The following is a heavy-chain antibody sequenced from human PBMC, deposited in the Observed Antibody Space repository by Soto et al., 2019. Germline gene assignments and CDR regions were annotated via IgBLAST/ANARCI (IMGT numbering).Heavy chain of an antibody. J-gene: IGHJ4*02. CDR3: ARAPSGHLAY. D-gene: IGHD1-26*01. CDR2: INSRSSYT. Sequence: QVQLVESGGGLVKPGGSLRLSCAASGFTFSDYYMSWIRQAPGKGLGWVSYINSRSSYTNYADSVKGRFTISRDNAKNSLYLQMNSLRAGDTAVYYCARAPSGHLAYWGQGTLVTVSS. V-gene: IGHV3-11*05. CDR1: GFTFSDYY.